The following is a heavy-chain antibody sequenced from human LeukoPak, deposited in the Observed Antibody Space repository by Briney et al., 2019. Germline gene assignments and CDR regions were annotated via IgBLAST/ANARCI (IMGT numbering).Heavy chain of an antibody. D-gene: IGHD3-10*01. V-gene: IGHV1-18*01. CDR2: ISAYNGNT. CDR1: GYTFTSYG. CDR3: ARVNSYGSGSYNSWFDP. J-gene: IGHJ5*02. Sequence: ASVKVSCKASGYTFTSYGISWVRQAPGQGLEWMGWISAYNGNTNYAQKLQGRVTMTTDTSTSTAYMELRSLRSDDTAVYYCARVNSYGSGSYNSWFDPWGQGTLVTVSS.